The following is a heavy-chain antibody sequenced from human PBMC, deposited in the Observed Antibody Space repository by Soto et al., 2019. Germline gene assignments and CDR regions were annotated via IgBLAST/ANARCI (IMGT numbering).Heavy chain of an antibody. CDR2: IWYDGSNK. Sequence: QVQLVESGGGVVQPGRSLRLSCAASGFTFSSYGMHWVRQAPGQGLEWVAVIWYDGSNKYYADSVKGRFTISRDNSKNTLYLQMNSLRAEDTAVYYCARVIRPWLLGLIDYWGQGTLVTVSS. CDR1: GFTFSSYG. J-gene: IGHJ4*02. CDR3: ARVIRPWLLGLIDY. V-gene: IGHV3-33*01. D-gene: IGHD3-22*01.